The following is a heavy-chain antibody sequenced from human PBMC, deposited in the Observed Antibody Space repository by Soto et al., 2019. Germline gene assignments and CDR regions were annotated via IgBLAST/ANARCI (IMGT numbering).Heavy chain of an antibody. J-gene: IGHJ6*02. D-gene: IGHD6-13*01. Sequence: PGGSLILSCAAYGFTVSSNYMSWGLQAPGKGLEWVSVIYSGGSTYYADSVKGRFTISRDNSKNTLYLQMNSLRAGDTAVYYCARAADYSSSWYHLKTCCYYCGMDVWGQGKTVTVSS. CDR2: IYSGGST. V-gene: IGHV3-53*01. CDR3: ARAADYSSSWYHLKTCCYYCGMDV. CDR1: GFTVSSNY.